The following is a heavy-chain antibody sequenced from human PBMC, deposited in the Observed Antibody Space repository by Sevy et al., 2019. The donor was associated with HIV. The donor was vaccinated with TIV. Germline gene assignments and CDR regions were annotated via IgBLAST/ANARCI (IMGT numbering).Heavy chain of an antibody. CDR1: GDAISGYY. CDR3: ARPYSIYYYAMDV. D-gene: IGHD1-26*01. J-gene: IGHJ6*02. Sequence: SETLSLTCTVSGDAISGYYWSWIRQPPGKGLEWIGYIYYSGSTNYNPSLKSRVTISEDTSKNQFSLKLTSVTAADTAVYYCARPYSIYYYAMDVWGQGTTVTVSS. CDR2: IYYSGST. V-gene: IGHV4-59*01.